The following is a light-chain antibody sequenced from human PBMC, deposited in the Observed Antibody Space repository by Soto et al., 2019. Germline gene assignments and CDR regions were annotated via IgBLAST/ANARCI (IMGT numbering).Light chain of an antibody. CDR1: QSVSSN. V-gene: IGKV3-15*01. CDR2: GAS. J-gene: IGKJ4*01. Sequence: EIVMTQSPATRSVSPGERATLSCRASQSVSSNLAWYQQKPGQAPRLLIYGASTRATGIPARFSGSGSGTEFTLTISSLQSEDSAVYYCQQYNNWPLTFGGGTKVEIK. CDR3: QQYNNWPLT.